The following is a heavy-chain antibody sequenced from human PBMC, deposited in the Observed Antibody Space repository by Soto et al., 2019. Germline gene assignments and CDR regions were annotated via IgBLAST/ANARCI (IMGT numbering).Heavy chain of an antibody. Sequence: WASVKVSCKASGGTFSSYAISWVRQAPGQGLEWMGGIIPIFGTANYAQKFQGRVTITADESTSTAYMELSSLRSEDTAVYYCARDRDGYTKGPFDYWGQGTLVTVSS. CDR1: GGTFSSYA. V-gene: IGHV1-69*13. D-gene: IGHD5-12*01. CDR2: IIPIFGTA. J-gene: IGHJ4*02. CDR3: ARDRDGYTKGPFDY.